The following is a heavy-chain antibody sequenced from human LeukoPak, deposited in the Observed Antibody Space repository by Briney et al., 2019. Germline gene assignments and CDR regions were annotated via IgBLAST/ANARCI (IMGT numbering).Heavy chain of an antibody. CDR1: GFTFSSYA. J-gene: IGHJ4*02. CDR2: ISYDGSNK. D-gene: IGHD3-22*01. Sequence: GRSLRLSCAASGFTFSSYAMHWVRQAPGKGLEWVAVISYDGSNKYYADSVKGRFTISRDNSKNTLYLQMNSLRAEDTAVYYCARDGSRHYYDSSGYNNWEYDYWGQGTLVTVSS. CDR3: ARDGSRHYYDSSGYNNWEYDY. V-gene: IGHV3-30-3*01.